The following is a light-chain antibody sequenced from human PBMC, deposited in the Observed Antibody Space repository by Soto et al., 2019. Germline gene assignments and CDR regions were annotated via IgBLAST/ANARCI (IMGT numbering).Light chain of an antibody. V-gene: IGLV4-69*01. CDR2: VKSDGSH. J-gene: IGLJ3*02. CDR3: QTWDTGIRV. Sequence: QPVMTQSPSASAFLGASVKLTCTLSSGRSTYAIAWHQQQPEMGPRLLMKVKSDGSHSKGDGITDRVSGSSSGAERYLTSSSPPSEDEADYYCQTWDTGIRVFGGGTKPTVL. CDR1: SGRSTYA.